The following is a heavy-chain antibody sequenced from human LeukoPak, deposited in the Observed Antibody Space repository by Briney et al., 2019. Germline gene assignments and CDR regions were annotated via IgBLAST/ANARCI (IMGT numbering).Heavy chain of an antibody. Sequence: SETLSLTCTVSGGSVSSGSYYWSWIRQPPGKGLEWIGYIYYSGSTNYNPSLKSRVTISVDTSKNQFSLKLSSVTAADTAVYYCVTPNGGGSDIYYYGMDVWGQGTTVTVSS. CDR2: IYYSGST. D-gene: IGHD2-15*01. CDR1: GGSVSSGSYY. CDR3: VTPNGGGSDIYYYGMDV. J-gene: IGHJ6*02. V-gene: IGHV4-61*01.